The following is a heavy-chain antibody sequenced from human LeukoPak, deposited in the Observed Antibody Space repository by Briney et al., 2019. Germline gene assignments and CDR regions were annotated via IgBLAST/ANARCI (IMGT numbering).Heavy chain of an antibody. D-gene: IGHD5-24*01. J-gene: IGHJ4*02. CDR2: IYHSGST. CDR1: GGSISSGGYS. V-gene: IGHV4-30-2*03. Sequence: PSQTLSLTCAVSGGSISSGGYSWSWIRQPPGKGLEWIGYIYHSGSTYYNPSLKSRVTISVDTSKNQFSLKLSSVTAADTAVYYCARHLMVEMATDYWGQGTLVTVSS. CDR3: ARHLMVEMATDY.